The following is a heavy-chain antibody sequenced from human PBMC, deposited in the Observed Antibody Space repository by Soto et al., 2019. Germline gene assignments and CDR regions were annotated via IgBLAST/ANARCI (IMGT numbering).Heavy chain of an antibody. J-gene: IGHJ4*02. Sequence: QVQLVQSGAEVMKPGSSVKVSCKASGGTFSSYAISWVRQAPGQGLEWMGGIIPIFGTAAYAQKFQGRVTITADESTSTGNMELSSLRSEDTAVYYCASHYDSSGYYYRGLDYWGQGTLVTVSS. CDR1: GGTFSSYA. CDR2: IIPIFGTA. V-gene: IGHV1-69*12. D-gene: IGHD3-22*01. CDR3: ASHYDSSGYYYRGLDY.